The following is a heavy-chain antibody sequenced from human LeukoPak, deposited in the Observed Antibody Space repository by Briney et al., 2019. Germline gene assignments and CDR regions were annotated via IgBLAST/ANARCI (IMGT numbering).Heavy chain of an antibody. CDR2: INHSGST. CDR1: GGSLSGYY. Sequence: SETLSLTCAVYGGSLSGYYWSWLRQPPGKGLEWIGEINHSGSTNYNPSLKSRVTISVDTSKNQFSLKLSSVTAADTAVYYCARTIAAAGTRRYFQHWGQGPLVTVSS. CDR3: ARTIAAAGTRRYFQH. D-gene: IGHD6-13*01. V-gene: IGHV4-34*01. J-gene: IGHJ1*01.